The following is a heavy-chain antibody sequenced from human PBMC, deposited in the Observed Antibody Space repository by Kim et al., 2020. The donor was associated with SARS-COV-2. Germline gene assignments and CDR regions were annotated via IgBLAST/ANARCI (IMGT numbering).Heavy chain of an antibody. CDR3: ARGRRVHFADSRYCLVYY. CDR2: IYYSGGT. J-gene: IGHJ6*01. CDR1: GGSISDYY. Sequence: SETLSLTCNVYGGSISDYYWNWIRQPPGKGLEWIGDIYYSGGTNYSPSLKSRVTMSMDTSKNQFSLRLSSVTAADTAVYDCARGRRVHFADSRYCLVYY. V-gene: IGHV4-59*12. D-gene: IGHD3-22*01.